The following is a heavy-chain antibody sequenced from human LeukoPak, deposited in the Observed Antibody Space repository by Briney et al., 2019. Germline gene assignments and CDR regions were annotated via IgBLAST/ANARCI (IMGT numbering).Heavy chain of an antibody. CDR2: IRYDGSNK. CDR3: AKSPRRVRGVIFRVPELIYYYGMDV. CDR1: GFIFSSYG. D-gene: IGHD3-10*01. V-gene: IGHV3-30*02. Sequence: PGGSLRLSCAASGFIFSSYGMHWVRQAPGKGLEWVAFIRYDGSNKYYADSVKGRFTISRDNSKNTLYLQMNSLRAEDTAVYYCAKSPRRVRGVIFRVPELIYYYGMDVWGQGTTVTVSS. J-gene: IGHJ6*02.